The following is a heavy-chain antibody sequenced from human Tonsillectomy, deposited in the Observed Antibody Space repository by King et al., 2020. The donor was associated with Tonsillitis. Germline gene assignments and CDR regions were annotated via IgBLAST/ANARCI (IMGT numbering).Heavy chain of an antibody. J-gene: IGHJ4*02. CDR1: GFTFSSYS. V-gene: IGHV3-21*01. CDR3: AMSFSVWYFDD. Sequence: VQLVESGGGLVKPGGSLRLSCAASGFTFSSYSMNWVRQAPGKGLEWVAFISCSSGYIYYADPVKGRFTISRDNAKNSLYLQMNSLRAEDTAVYYCAMSFSVWYFDDCGQGTLFTVSS. D-gene: IGHD5/OR15-5a*01. CDR2: ISCSSGYI.